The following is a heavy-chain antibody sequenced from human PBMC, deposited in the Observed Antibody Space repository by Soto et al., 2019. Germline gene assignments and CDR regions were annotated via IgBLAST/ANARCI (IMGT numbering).Heavy chain of an antibody. CDR3: ARDTYCSGGSCYEDLWVDV. J-gene: IGHJ6*02. D-gene: IGHD2-15*01. CDR2: ISAYNGNT. V-gene: IGHV1-18*01. CDR1: GYTFTSYG. Sequence: QVQLVQSGAEVKKPGASVKVSCKASGYTFTSYGISWVRQAPGQGLEWMGWISAYNGNTNYAQKLQGRVTMTTDTSTSTAYMDLRSLRSDDTAVYYCARDTYCSGGSCYEDLWVDVWGQGTTVTVSS.